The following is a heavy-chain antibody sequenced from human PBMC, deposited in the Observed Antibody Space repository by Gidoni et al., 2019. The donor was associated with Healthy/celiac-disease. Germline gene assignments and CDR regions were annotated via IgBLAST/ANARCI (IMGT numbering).Heavy chain of an antibody. J-gene: IGHJ6*02. Sequence: EVQLVQSGAEVKKPGESLKISCKGSGYSFTSYWIGWVRQMPGKGLEWMGIIYPGDSDTRYSPSFQGQVTISADKSISTAYLQWSSLKASDTAMYYCARHQVVPAAMPPYYYYGMDVWSQGTTVTVSS. CDR3: ARHQVVPAAMPPYYYYGMDV. CDR2: IYPGDSDT. CDR1: GYSFTSYW. V-gene: IGHV5-51*01. D-gene: IGHD2-2*01.